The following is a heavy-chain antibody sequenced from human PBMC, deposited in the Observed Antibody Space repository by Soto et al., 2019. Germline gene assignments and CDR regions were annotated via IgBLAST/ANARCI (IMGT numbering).Heavy chain of an antibody. V-gene: IGHV5-51*01. CDR2: IYPGDSDT. CDR3: ARLGPFTIFGVGGVGGYYYYGMDV. J-gene: IGHJ6*02. CDR1: GYSFTSYW. D-gene: IGHD3-3*01. Sequence: PGESLKISCKGSGYSFTSYWIGWVRQMPGKGLEWMGIIYPGDSDTRYSPSFQGQVTISADKSISTAYLQWSSLKASDTAMYYCARLGPFTIFGVGGVGGYYYYGMDVWGQGTTVTVSS.